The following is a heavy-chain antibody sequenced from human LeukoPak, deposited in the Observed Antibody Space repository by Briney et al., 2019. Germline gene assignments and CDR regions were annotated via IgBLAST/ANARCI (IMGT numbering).Heavy chain of an antibody. J-gene: IGHJ3*02. CDR3: ARPLSSGYYGGGFDI. D-gene: IGHD3-22*01. CDR1: GYSFTNYW. V-gene: IGHV5-10-1*01. CDR2: IDPSDSYT. Sequence: GESLKISCKGSGYSFTNYWISWVRQVPGKGLEWMGRIDPSDSYTHYSPSFQGHVTISADKSISTAYLQWSSLKASDTAMYYCARPLSSGYYGGGFDIWGQGTMVTVSS.